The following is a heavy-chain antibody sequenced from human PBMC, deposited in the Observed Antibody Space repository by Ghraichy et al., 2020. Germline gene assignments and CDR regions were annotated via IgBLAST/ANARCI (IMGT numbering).Heavy chain of an antibody. CDR1: GFSFSSYA. J-gene: IGHJ4*02. V-gene: IGHV3-23*01. CDR3: AKDRKYCSSTSCSYWEGFDY. Sequence: GGSLRLSCAASGFSFSSYAMSWVRQAPGKGLEWVSAISESGGTTYDADSVKGRFTISRDNSRNTLYLQMNSLRAEDTAVYYCAKDRKYCSSTSCSYWEGFDYWGQGTLVTVSS. CDR2: ISESGGTT. D-gene: IGHD2-2*01.